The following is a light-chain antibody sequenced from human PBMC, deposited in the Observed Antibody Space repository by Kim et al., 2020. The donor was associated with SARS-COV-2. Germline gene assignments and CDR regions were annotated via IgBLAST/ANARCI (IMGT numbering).Light chain of an antibody. Sequence: QRVTNSYSRSSSNIGSNTVSWYQQFTGAAPKLLIYRYNQRPSGVPDRFSASKSGTSASLAISGLQSDDEADYYCAAWDDSLNGRGVFGGGTQLTV. CDR1: SSNIGSNT. CDR2: RYN. V-gene: IGLV1-44*01. CDR3: AAWDDSLNGRGV. J-gene: IGLJ3*02.